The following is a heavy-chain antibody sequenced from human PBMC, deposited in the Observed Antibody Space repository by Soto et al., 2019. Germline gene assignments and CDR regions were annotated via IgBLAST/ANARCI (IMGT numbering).Heavy chain of an antibody. D-gene: IGHD5-18*01. J-gene: IGHJ4*02. CDR1: GGSISSYY. CDR2: IYYSGST. CDR3: ARVNDYRYGYTLDH. Sequence: QVQLQESGPGLVKPSETLSLTCTVSGGSISSYYWSWIRQPPGKGLEWIGYIYYSGSTNYNPSLPSRVTISVPTSKNCFARKPSSVTAADTAVYYYARVNDYRYGYTLDHCGQGTLVTVSS. V-gene: IGHV4-59*01.